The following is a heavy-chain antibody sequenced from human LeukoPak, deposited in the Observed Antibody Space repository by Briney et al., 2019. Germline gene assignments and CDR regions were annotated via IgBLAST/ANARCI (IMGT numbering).Heavy chain of an antibody. CDR1: GFTFSGYA. CDR3: AKDRRSGEYHDSSGMDAFDI. J-gene: IGHJ3*02. V-gene: IGHV3-23*01. D-gene: IGHD3-22*01. CDR2: ISGSGGNT. Sequence: PGASLRLSCAASGFTFSGYAMSWVRQAPGKGLEWVSAISGSGGNTYYADSVKGRFTISRDNSKNTLYLQMNSLRAEDTAVYYCAKDRRSGEYHDSSGMDAFDIWGQGTMVTVSS.